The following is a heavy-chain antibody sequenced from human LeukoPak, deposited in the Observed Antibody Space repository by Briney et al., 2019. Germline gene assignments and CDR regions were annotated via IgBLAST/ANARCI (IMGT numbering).Heavy chain of an antibody. Sequence: SETLSLTCTVSGDSISSGSISTYYWSWVRQPAGKGLEWIGRIYTSVTTHYNPSLESRVTMSIDTSKNQFSLKLNSVTAADTAVYYCARGAPSDYWGQGTLVTVSS. V-gene: IGHV4-4*07. CDR1: GDSISSGSISTYY. CDR2: IYTSVTT. J-gene: IGHJ4*02. CDR3: ARGAPSDY.